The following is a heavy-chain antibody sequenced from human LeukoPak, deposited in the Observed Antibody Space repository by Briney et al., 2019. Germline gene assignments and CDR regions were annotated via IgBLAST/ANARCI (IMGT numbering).Heavy chain of an antibody. J-gene: IGHJ5*02. D-gene: IGHD3-22*01. CDR2: IVVGSGNT. CDR1: GFTFTSSA. CDR3: AAGFRDYYDSSGYFYLSWFDP. V-gene: IGHV1-58*02. Sequence: SVTVSCKASGFTFTSSAMQWVRPARGQRLEWIGWIVVGSGNTNYAQKFQERVTITRDMSTSTAYMELSSLRSEDTAVYYCAAGFRDYYDSSGYFYLSWFDPWGNGTLAPVSS.